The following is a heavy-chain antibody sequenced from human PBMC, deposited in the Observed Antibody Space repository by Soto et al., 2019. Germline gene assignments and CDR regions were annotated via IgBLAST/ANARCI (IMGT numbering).Heavy chain of an antibody. CDR1: GGSLSSSSW. Sequence: SETLSLTCAVSGGSLSSSSWWSWVRQPPGKTLEWLGEIFYSGSTKYNPSLNSRVTISADQSKNDFSLRLSSVTAADTAVYYCVHHGGVPYYHDFWGQGMLVTVS. D-gene: IGHD2-8*01. V-gene: IGHV4-4*02. CDR2: IFYSGST. CDR3: VHHGGVPYYHDF. J-gene: IGHJ4*02.